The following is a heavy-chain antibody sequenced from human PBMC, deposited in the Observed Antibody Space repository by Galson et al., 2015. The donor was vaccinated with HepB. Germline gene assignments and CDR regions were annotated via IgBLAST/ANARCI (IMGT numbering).Heavy chain of an antibody. CDR2: IYHSGST. J-gene: IGHJ3*02. CDR1: GGSISSGGYS. CDR3: ARAAELSSFAFDI. Sequence: TLSLTCAVSGGSISSGGYSWSWIRQPPGKGLEWIGYIYHSGSTYYNPSLKSRVTISVDRSKNQFSLKLSSVTAADTAVYYCARAAELSSFAFDIWGQGTMVTVSS. D-gene: IGHD6-6*01. V-gene: IGHV4-30-2*01.